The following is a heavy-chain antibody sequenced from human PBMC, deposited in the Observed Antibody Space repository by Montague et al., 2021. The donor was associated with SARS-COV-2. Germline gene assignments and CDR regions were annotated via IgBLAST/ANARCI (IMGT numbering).Heavy chain of an antibody. CDR2: ISTSGTLP. V-gene: IGHV3-48*03. Sequence: SLRLSCAASGFDFTSSEINWVRQAPGKGLEWVSYISTSGTLPSYMDSVKGRFTISRDNAKKSLYLRMDSLRAEDTAVYFCAREAVGYSHGYPYWYFDLWGRGTLVTVSS. D-gene: IGHD5-18*01. J-gene: IGHJ2*01. CDR1: GFDFTSSE. CDR3: AREAVGYSHGYPYWYFDL.